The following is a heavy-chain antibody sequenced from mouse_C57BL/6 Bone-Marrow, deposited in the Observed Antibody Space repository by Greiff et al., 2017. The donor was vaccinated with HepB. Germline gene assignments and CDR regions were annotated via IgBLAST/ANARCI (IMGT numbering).Heavy chain of an antibody. CDR1: GYTFTSYW. CDR3: ARDYDYDGAWFAY. Sequence: QVQLQQPGAELVMPGASVKLSCKASGYTFTSYWMHWVKQRPGQGLEWIGEIDPSDSYTNYNQKFKGKSTLTVDKSSSTAYMQLSSLTSEDSAVYYGARDYDYDGAWFAYWGQGTLVTVSA. CDR2: IDPSDSYT. D-gene: IGHD2-4*01. J-gene: IGHJ3*01. V-gene: IGHV1-69*01.